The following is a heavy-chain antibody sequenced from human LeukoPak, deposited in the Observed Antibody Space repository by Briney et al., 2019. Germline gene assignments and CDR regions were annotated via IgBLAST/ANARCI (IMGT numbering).Heavy chain of an antibody. CDR2: ISYDGSNK. CDR3: ARDLLGDWLLSS. D-gene: IGHD3/OR15-3a*01. V-gene: IGHV3-30*04. J-gene: IGHJ4*02. CDR1: GFTFSRYA. Sequence: GGSLRHSCAASGFTFSRYAMHWVRQAPGKGLEWVAVISYDGSNKYYADSVKGRFTISRDNSKNTLYLQMNSLRAEDTAVYYCARDLLGDWLLSSWGQGTLVTVSS.